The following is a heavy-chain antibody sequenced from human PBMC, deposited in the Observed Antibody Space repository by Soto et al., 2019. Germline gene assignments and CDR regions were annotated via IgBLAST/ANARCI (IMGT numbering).Heavy chain of an antibody. CDR3: TGEVASGY. CDR1: GFTFSSYG. J-gene: IGHJ4*02. Sequence: QVQLVESGGGVVQPGRSLRLSCAASGFTFSSYGMHWVRQAPGKGLEWVAVISKDGSVKYYADSVKGRFTISRDNSKHTLYLHMNSLGAEERAAYYCTGEVASGYWGQRPLVTVSS. CDR2: ISKDGSVK. D-gene: IGHD2-8*02. V-gene: IGHV3-30*03.